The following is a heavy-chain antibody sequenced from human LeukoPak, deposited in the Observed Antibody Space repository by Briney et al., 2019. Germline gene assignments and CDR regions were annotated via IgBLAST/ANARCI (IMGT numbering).Heavy chain of an antibody. CDR2: INHSGST. V-gene: IGHV4-34*01. CDR1: GGSFSGYY. D-gene: IGHD6-19*01. Sequence: PSETLSLTCAVYGGSFSGYYWSWIRQPPGKGLEWIGEINHSGSTNYNPSLKSRVTISVDTSKNQFSLKLTSVTAADTAVYYCARGHTSGWSFFDYWGQGTLVTVSS. J-gene: IGHJ4*02. CDR3: ARGHTSGWSFFDY.